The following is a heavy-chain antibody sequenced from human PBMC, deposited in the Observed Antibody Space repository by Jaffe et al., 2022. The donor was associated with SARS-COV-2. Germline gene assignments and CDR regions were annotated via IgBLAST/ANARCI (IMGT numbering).Heavy chain of an antibody. CDR1: GFTFSSYW. V-gene: IGHV3-7*01. D-gene: IGHD3-10*01. Sequence: EVQLVESGGGLVQPGGSLRLSCAASGFTFSSYWMSWVRQAPGKGLEWVANIKQDGSEKYYVDSVKGRFTISRDNAKNSLYLQMNSLRAEDTAVYYCAREKEYYGSGSYYILRDYYYYGMDVWGQGTTVTVSS. J-gene: IGHJ6*02. CDR2: IKQDGSEK. CDR3: AREKEYYGSGSYYILRDYYYYGMDV.